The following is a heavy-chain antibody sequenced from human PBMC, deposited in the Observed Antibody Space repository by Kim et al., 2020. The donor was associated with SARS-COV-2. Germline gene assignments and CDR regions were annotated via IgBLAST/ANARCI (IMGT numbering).Heavy chain of an antibody. D-gene: IGHD2-2*01. CDR3: ARVPGDILVIPAAPFFDF. V-gene: IGHV1-46*01. Sequence: ASVKVSCKASGYTFTSYYMHWVRQAPGQGLEWMGIIYPSGGSTSYAQKFQGRVTMTRDTSTSTVYMELSSLRSEDTAVYYCARVPGDILVIPAAPFFDFWGQGPLVTGSS. CDR2: IYPSGGST. CDR1: GYTFTSYY. J-gene: IGHJ4*02.